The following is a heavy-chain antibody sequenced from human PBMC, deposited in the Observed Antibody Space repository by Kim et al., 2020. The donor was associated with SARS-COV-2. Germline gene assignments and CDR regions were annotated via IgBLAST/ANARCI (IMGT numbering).Heavy chain of an antibody. CDR3: ARGAPIGY. V-gene: IGHV4-34*01. CDR1: GGSFSGYY. CDR2: INHSGST. J-gene: IGHJ4*02. Sequence: SETLSLTCAVYGGSFSGYYWSWIRQPPGKGLEWIGEINHSGSTNYNPYLKSRVTISVDTSKNQFSLKLSSVTAADTAVYYCARGAPIGYWGQGTLVTVSS.